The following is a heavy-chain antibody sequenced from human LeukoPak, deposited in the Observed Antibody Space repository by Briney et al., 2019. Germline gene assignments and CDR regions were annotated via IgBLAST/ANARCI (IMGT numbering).Heavy chain of an antibody. Sequence: SVKVSCKASGGTFSSYAISWVRQAPGQGLEWMGGIIPIFGAANYAQKFQGRVTITADESTSTAYMELSSLRSEDTAVYYCARSYSSGWYLEFDPWGQGTLVTVSS. D-gene: IGHD6-19*01. CDR3: ARSYSSGWYLEFDP. CDR1: GGTFSSYA. V-gene: IGHV1-69*13. J-gene: IGHJ5*02. CDR2: IIPIFGAA.